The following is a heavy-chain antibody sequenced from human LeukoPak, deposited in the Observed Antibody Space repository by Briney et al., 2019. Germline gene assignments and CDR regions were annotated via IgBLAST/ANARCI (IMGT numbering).Heavy chain of an antibody. Sequence: GASVKVSCKASGGTFSSYAISWVRQAPGQGLEWMGWMNPNSGNTGYAQKFQGRVTMTRNTSISTAYMELSSLRSEDTAVYYCARAPLYYYDSSGYYYHYWGQGTLVTVSS. CDR1: GGTFSSYA. D-gene: IGHD3-22*01. J-gene: IGHJ4*02. CDR2: MNPNSGNT. V-gene: IGHV1-8*02. CDR3: ARAPLYYYDSSGYYYHY.